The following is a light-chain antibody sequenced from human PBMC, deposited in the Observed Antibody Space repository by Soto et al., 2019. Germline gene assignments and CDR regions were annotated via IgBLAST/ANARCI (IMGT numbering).Light chain of an antibody. J-gene: IGKJ5*01. CDR2: AAS. V-gene: IGKV1-39*01. Sequence: DIQMTQSPSSLSASVGDRVTLTCRASQSISSYLNWYQKKPGKDPKILIYAASSLQSGVPSRFSGSGSGTDFTLTISSLQTEDFATYECQQSYSTTITGGQGTRREIK. CDR1: QSISSY. CDR3: QQSYSTTIT.